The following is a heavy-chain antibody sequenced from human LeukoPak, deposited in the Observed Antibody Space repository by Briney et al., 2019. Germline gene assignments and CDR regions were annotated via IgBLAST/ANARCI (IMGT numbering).Heavy chain of an antibody. V-gene: IGHV3-23*01. Sequence: PGGSLRLSCAASGFTFRSYTMRWVRQAPGKGLEWVSAISDSGDRTDYADSVKGRFTISRDNAKNILYLQMNSLRAEDTAVYYCARDLAGGFDVWGQGTMVTVSS. J-gene: IGHJ3*01. CDR1: GFTFRSYT. CDR2: ISDSGDRT. D-gene: IGHD6-19*01. CDR3: ARDLAGGFDV.